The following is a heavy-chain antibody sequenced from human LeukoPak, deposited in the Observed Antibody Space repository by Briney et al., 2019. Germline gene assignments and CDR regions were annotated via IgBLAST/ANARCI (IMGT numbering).Heavy chain of an antibody. J-gene: IGHJ4*02. V-gene: IGHV4-38-2*01. CDR3: ARVATTTNPPQRPFDY. CDR1: GYSISSGYY. D-gene: IGHD5-12*01. CDR2: IYYSGST. Sequence: SETLSLTCAVAGYSISSGYYWGWIRQPPGKGLEWIGSIYYSGSTYYNPSLKSRVTISVDTSKNQFSLKLSSVTAADTAVYYCARVATTTNPPQRPFDYWGQGTLVTVSS.